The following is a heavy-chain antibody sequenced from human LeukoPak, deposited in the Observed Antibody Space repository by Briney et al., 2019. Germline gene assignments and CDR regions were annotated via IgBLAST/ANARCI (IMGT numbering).Heavy chain of an antibody. V-gene: IGHV4-34*01. CDR3: ARMYSSSWYVSGGDYYYYMDV. CDR2: INHSGST. J-gene: IGHJ6*03. Sequence: SETLSLTCAVYGGSFSGYYWSWIRQPPGKGLEWIGEINHSGSTNYNPSLKSRVTISVDTSKNQFSLKLSSVTAADTAVYYCARMYSSSWYVSGGDYYYYMDVWGKGTTVTVSS. D-gene: IGHD6-13*01. CDR1: GGSFSGYY.